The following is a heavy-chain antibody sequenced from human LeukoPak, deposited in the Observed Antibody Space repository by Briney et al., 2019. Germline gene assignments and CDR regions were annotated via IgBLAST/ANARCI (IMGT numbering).Heavy chain of an antibody. CDR1: GGSISTYY. CDR2: VHYTGST. CDR3: ARESAGDGRHNWFDP. Sequence: PSETLSLTCTVSGGSISTYYWGWIRQPPGRGLEWIGYVHYTGSTNYSPSLKSRVTMSLDTSKNQLSLQLRSLTAADTAVYYCARESAGDGRHNWFDPWGQGTLVTVSS. D-gene: IGHD2-8*01. J-gene: IGHJ5*02. V-gene: IGHV4-59*01.